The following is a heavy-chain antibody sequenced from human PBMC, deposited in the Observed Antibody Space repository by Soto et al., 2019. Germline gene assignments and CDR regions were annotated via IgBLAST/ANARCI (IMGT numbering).Heavy chain of an antibody. V-gene: IGHV4-59*01. CDR3: ARARKATYITGGFDS. CDR1: GGSISDYY. D-gene: IGHD3-3*01. CDR2: SSYGGIT. J-gene: IGHJ4*02. Sequence: QVQLQESGPGLVKPSETLSLTCSVSGGSISDYYWSWLRQSPEKGLEYIAYSSYGGITNLNGALNGRVTMSMDTSKNQSSLKATALTAADTAVYYCARARKATYITGGFDSWGQGTLVTVSS.